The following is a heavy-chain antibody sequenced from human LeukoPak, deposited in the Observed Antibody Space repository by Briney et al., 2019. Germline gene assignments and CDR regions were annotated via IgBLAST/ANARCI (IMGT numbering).Heavy chain of an antibody. CDR1: GYTFTSYQ. D-gene: IGHD1-1*01. V-gene: IGHV1-8*01. CDR2: MNPDNGNT. CDR3: ARDSPQLERRYYYYGMDV. Sequence: GASVKVSCKASGYTFTSYQINWVRQATGQGLEWMGWMNPDNGNTGFAQNFQGRVTMTRNISINTAYMALSSLRSGDTAVYYCARDSPQLERRYYYYGMDVWGQGTTVTVSS. J-gene: IGHJ6*02.